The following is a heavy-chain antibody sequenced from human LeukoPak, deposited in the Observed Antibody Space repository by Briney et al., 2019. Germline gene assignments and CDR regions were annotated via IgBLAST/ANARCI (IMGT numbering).Heavy chain of an antibody. CDR3: ARDTLLRYFDWLAFDP. J-gene: IGHJ5*02. Sequence: PGGSLRLSCAASGFTFSSYWMSWVRQAPGKGLVWVANIKQDGSEKYYVDSVKGRFTISRDNAKNSLYLQMNSLRAEDTAVYYCARDTLLRYFDWLAFDPWGQGTLVTVSS. V-gene: IGHV3-7*01. CDR2: IKQDGSEK. CDR1: GFTFSSYW. D-gene: IGHD3-9*01.